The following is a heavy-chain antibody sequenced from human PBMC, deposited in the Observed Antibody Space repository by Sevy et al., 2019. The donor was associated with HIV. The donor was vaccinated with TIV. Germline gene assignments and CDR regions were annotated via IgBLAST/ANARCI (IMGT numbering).Heavy chain of an antibody. CDR3: ARDTPYYYDSSGYPTKDDAFDI. Sequence: ASVKVSCKASGYTFTSYGISWVRQAPGQGLEWMGWISAYNGNTNYAQKLQGRVTMTTDTSTSTAYMELRSLGSDDTAVYYCARDTPYYYDSSGYPTKDDAFDIWGQGTMVTVSS. CDR2: ISAYNGNT. CDR1: GYTFTSYG. J-gene: IGHJ3*02. D-gene: IGHD3-22*01. V-gene: IGHV1-18*01.